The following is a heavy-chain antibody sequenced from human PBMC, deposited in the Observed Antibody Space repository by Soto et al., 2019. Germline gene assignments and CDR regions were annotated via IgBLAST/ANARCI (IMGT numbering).Heavy chain of an antibody. V-gene: IGHV5-51*01. CDR3: ASLSRLGPQSAFEY. D-gene: IGHD1-26*01. Sequence: PGESLKISCSVSGYIFANYWIGWVRQMPGKGLEWMGIIYGVDSDTKYSPSFQGQVTISADKSLFTAYLQWRSLKASDTAMYYCASLSRLGPQSAFEYLGQGALVTVSS. J-gene: IGHJ4*02. CDR2: IYGVDSDT. CDR1: GYIFANYW.